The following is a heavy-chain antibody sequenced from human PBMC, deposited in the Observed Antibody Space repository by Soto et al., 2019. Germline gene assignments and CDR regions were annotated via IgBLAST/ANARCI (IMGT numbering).Heavy chain of an antibody. CDR2: IKQDGSEK. J-gene: IGHJ4*02. CDR3: ARDLGYQTLDY. V-gene: IGHV3-7*01. D-gene: IGHD6-25*01. Sequence: EVQLVESGGGLVQPGGSLRLSCAASGLTFSSSWMSWPRQAPGKGLEWVANIKQDGSEKYYLDSVKGRFTISRDNAKNSLYLQMNSLRAEDTAVYYCARDLGYQTLDYWGQGTLVTVSS. CDR1: GLTFSSSW.